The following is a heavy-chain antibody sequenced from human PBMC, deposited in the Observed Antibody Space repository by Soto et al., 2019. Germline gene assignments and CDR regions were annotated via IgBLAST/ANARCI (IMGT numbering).Heavy chain of an antibody. J-gene: IGHJ4*02. CDR2: IYYSGST. CDR1: GGSISSGGYY. Sequence: QVQLQESGPGLVKPSQTLSLTCTVSGGSISSGGYYWSWIRQHPGKGLEWIGYIYYSGSTYYNPSLKGRVTISVVASKNQFSLKLSSVTAADTAVYYRARDGYCSCGSCYSGFDYWGQGTLVNVSS. D-gene: IGHD2-15*01. CDR3: ARDGYCSCGSCYSGFDY. V-gene: IGHV4-31*03.